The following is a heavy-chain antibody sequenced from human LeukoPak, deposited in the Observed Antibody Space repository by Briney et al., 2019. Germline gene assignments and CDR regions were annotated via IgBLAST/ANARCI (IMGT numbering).Heavy chain of an antibody. V-gene: IGHV3-74*01. D-gene: IGHD4-17*01. Sequence: GGSLRLSCADSGFTFRRYWMHWVRQTPGKGLVWVSCISGDGSVTRYADSVKGRFTISRDNTRNTLYLQMHSLRFEDMAVYYCATAGGETSRMGFDPWGQGSLVTVSS. CDR3: ATAGGETSRMGFDP. CDR1: GFTFRRYW. J-gene: IGHJ5*02. CDR2: ISGDGSVT.